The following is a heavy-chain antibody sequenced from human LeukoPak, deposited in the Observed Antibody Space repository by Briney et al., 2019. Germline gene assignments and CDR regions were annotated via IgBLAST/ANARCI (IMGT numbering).Heavy chain of an antibody. D-gene: IGHD3-22*01. J-gene: IGHJ4*02. V-gene: IGHV4-39*07. Sequence: SETLSLTCTVSGGSISSSSYYWGWIRQPPGKGLEWIGSGYYSGSTYYNPSLKSRVTISVDTSKNQFSLKLSSVTAADTAVYYCARVTMIVVSSFDYWGQGTLVTVSS. CDR1: GGSISSSSYY. CDR2: GYYSGST. CDR3: ARVTMIVVSSFDY.